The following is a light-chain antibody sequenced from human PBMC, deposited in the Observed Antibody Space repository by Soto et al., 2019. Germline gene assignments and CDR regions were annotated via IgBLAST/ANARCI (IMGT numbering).Light chain of an antibody. Sequence: QSVLTQPPSASGTAGQRVTISCSGSSSNIGSNTVNWYQQLPGTAPKLLSYSNNQRPSGVPDRFSGSKSGTSASLAISGLQYEDEADYYCAAWDDSLNGYVFGTGTKLTVL. CDR1: SSNIGSNT. J-gene: IGLJ1*01. CDR2: SNN. V-gene: IGLV1-44*01. CDR3: AAWDDSLNGYV.